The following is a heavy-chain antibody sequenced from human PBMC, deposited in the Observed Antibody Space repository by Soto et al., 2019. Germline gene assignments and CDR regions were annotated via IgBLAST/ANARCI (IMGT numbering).Heavy chain of an antibody. Sequence: EVQVLESGGDLVHPGGSLRLSCAASGFSVRSYAMSWLRQIPGKGLEWVSSISGTGNRGDITFFADSVKGRFSIPRDNSQKTLYLQLNSMRPEDTAVYSCPKEPCTTWLADYFDSWGQGTLVTV. CDR3: PKEPCTTWLADYFDS. V-gene: IGHV3-23*01. J-gene: IGHJ4*02. CDR1: GFSVRSYA. D-gene: IGHD6-19*01. CDR2: ISGTGNRGDIT.